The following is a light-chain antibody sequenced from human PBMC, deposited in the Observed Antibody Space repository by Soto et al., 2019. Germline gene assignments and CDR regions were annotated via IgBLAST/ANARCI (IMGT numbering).Light chain of an antibody. Sequence: EIVLTQSPATLSLSPGERATLSCRASRTVNNYLAWYQQKPGQAPRLLIYDASIRATGIPARFSGSGSGTDFTLTISSLEPEDVAVYYCHQYYSSPWTFGQGTKVEIK. J-gene: IGKJ1*01. CDR3: HQYYSSPWT. CDR2: DAS. CDR1: RTVNNY. V-gene: IGKV3-11*01.